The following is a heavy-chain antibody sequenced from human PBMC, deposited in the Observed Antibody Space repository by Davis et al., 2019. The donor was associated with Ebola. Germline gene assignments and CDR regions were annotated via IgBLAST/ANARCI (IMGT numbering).Heavy chain of an antibody. V-gene: IGHV4-31*03. CDR2: IYYSGST. CDR1: GGSISSGGNY. J-gene: IGHJ6*03. CDR3: ARGSYYMDV. Sequence: LRLSCTVSGGSISSGGNYWSWNRQHPGKGLEWIGYIYYSGSTYYNPSLKSRVTISVDTSKNQFSLKLSSVTAADTAVYYCARGSYYMDVWGKGTTVTFSS.